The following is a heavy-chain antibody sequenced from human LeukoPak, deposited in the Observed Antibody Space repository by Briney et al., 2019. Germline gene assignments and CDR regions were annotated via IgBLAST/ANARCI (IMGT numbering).Heavy chain of an antibody. Sequence: SETLSLTCTVSGGPISSYFGSCIRQPPGKGLGWIGYIFYSGCTNYNPSLKRRVTISVGTSKNQSSLKLSSVTAADTAVYYCARVLRFLEWSPYYYYMDVWGKGTTVTVSS. D-gene: IGHD3-3*01. CDR1: GGPISSYF. CDR2: IFYSGCT. V-gene: IGHV4-59*01. J-gene: IGHJ6*03. CDR3: ARVLRFLEWSPYYYYMDV.